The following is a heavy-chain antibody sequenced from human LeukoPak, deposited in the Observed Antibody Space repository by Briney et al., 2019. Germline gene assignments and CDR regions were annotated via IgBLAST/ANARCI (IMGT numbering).Heavy chain of an antibody. J-gene: IGHJ4*02. CDR1: LFTLRQQW. D-gene: IGHD4-17*01. V-gene: IGHV3-74*01. Sequence: GGSLSLSRAASLFTLRQQWLQLVGQVPGKGLVWVSRVNYDGTTTTYADFVKGRFTISRDNAKNTLYLQMNLLRAEDTAVYYCARLFYGAGGAGNYFDYWGLGTLVTVSS. CDR3: ARLFYGAGGAGNYFDY. CDR2: VNYDGTTT.